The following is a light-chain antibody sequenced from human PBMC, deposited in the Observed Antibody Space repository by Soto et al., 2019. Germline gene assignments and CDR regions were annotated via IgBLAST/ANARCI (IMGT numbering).Light chain of an antibody. V-gene: IGKV1-6*01. CDR3: LKDYNSPYT. CDR2: AAS. J-gene: IGKJ2*01. Sequence: AIQMTQSPSSLSASVGDRVTITCRASQGIRNDLGWYQQKPGKAPKLLIYAASSLQSGVPSRFSGSGSGTDFTLTISRLQAEDFATYYCLKDYNSPYTFGHGTKLEIK. CDR1: QGIRND.